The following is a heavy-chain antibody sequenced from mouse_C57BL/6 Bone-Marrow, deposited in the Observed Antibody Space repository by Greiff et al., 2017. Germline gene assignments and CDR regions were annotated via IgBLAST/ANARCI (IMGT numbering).Heavy chain of an antibody. CDR1: GYTFTGYW. Sequence: QVQLQQSGAELMKPGASVKLSCKATGYTFTGYWIEWVQQRPGHGLEWIGEIFPGSGSTNYNEQFKGKATFTADTSSNTAYMQLSSLSTEDSAIYYYARFWYYGSSLHWDFDVWGTGTTVTVAS. D-gene: IGHD1-1*01. V-gene: IGHV1-9*01. J-gene: IGHJ1*03. CDR3: ARFWYYGSSLHWDFDV. CDR2: IFPGSGST.